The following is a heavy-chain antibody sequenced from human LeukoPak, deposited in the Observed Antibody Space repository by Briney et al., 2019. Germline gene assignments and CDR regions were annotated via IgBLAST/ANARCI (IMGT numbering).Heavy chain of an antibody. D-gene: IGHD3-3*01. CDR3: VKDRHIFRFLDGDFDV. V-gene: IGHV3-30*18. CDR1: GFTFNNYG. J-gene: IGHJ3*01. CDR2: ISYDGFEK. Sequence: GGSLRLSCAASGFTFNNYGLHWVRQAPGKGLNWVGIISYDGFEKDYADSVKGRFIISRDNSKNTLYLDMNSVRADDTAVYFCVKDRHIFRFLDGDFDVWGQGTMLTVSS.